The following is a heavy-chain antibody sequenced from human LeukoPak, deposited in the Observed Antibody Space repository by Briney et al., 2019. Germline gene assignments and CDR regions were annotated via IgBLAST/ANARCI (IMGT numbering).Heavy chain of an antibody. CDR2: ISWNSGSI. V-gene: IGHV3-9*01. CDR3: AKDISSWYGHDGLDI. D-gene: IGHD6-13*01. J-gene: IGHJ3*02. CDR1: GFTFSSYS. Sequence: GGPLRLSCAASGFTFSSYSMNWVRQAPGKGLEWVSGISWNSGSIGYADSVKGRFTISRDNAKNSLYLHMNSLRAEDTALYYCAKDISSWYGHDGLDIWGQGTMVTVSS.